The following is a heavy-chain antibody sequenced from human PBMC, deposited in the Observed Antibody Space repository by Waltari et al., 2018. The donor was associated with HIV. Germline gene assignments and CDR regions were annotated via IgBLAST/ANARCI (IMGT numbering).Heavy chain of an antibody. CDR3: ASKLRDIIWDWFDP. D-gene: IGHD1-26*01. J-gene: IGHJ5*02. CDR1: GFTFGSYW. V-gene: IGHV3-7*01. CDR2: IKQDGSEK. Sequence: EVQLVESGGGLVQPGGSLGLPCAASGFTFGSYWLIWVRLAPGKGLEWVANIKQDGSEKYYVDSVKGRFTISRDNAKNSLYLQMNSLRAEDTAVYYCASKLRDIIWDWFDPWGQGTLVTVSS.